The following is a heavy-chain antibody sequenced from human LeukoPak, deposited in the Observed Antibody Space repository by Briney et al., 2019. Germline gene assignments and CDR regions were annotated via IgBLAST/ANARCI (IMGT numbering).Heavy chain of an antibody. CDR2: ISSSSSYI. J-gene: IGHJ6*03. Sequence: GGSLRLSCAASGFTFSSYSMNWVRQAPGKGLEWVSSISSSSSYIYYADSVKGRFTISRDNAKNSLYLQMNSLRAEDTAVYYCARWGNIAAAGAYYYYYYMDAWGKGTTVTVSS. CDR3: ARWGNIAAAGAYYYYYYMDA. V-gene: IGHV3-21*01. D-gene: IGHD6-13*01. CDR1: GFTFSSYS.